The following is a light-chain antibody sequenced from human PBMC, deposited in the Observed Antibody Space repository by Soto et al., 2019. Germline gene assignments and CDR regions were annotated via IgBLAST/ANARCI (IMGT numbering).Light chain of an antibody. CDR2: EVS. CDR3: SSNAGSNNRYV. V-gene: IGLV2-8*01. J-gene: IGLJ1*01. CDR1: SSDVGGYNF. Sequence: QSALTQPPSASGSPGQSVTISCTETSSDVGGYNFVSWYQQHPGKAPKLMIYEVSKRPSGVPDRLSGAKSGNTASLTVSGLQAEDEADYYCSSNAGSNNRYVFGTGTKLTVL.